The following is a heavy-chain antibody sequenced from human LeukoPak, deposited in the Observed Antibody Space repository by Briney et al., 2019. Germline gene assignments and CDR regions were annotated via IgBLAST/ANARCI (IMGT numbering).Heavy chain of an antibody. Sequence: PGGSLRLSCAASGFTFDDYAMHWVRQAPGKGLEWVSGISWNSGSIGYADSVKGRFTISRDNAKNSLYLQINSLRAEDTALYYCAKDMGPVVVAATGFDYWGQGTLVTVSS. CDR2: ISWNSGSI. CDR3: AKDMGPVVVAATGFDY. D-gene: IGHD2-15*01. J-gene: IGHJ4*02. CDR1: GFTFDDYA. V-gene: IGHV3-9*01.